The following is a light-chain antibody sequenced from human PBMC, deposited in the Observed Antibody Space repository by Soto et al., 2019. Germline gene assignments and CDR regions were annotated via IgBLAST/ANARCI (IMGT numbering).Light chain of an antibody. CDR3: CSYAGSSTYA. J-gene: IGLJ1*01. CDR1: SSDIGAYDY. Sequence: QSVLPQPASLSGSPGQSITTYCTGTSSDIGAYDYVSWSQQHPGKAPKLMISEVNNRPSGVSNRFSGSKSGNTAYLTISGLQVEDEAEYYCCSYAGSSTYAFGTGTKVTVL. V-gene: IGLV2-14*01. CDR2: EVN.